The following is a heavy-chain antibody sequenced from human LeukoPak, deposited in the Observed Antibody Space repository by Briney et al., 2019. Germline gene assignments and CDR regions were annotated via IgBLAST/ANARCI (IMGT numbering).Heavy chain of an antibody. J-gene: IGHJ4*02. CDR3: AKDSGMIVVVIAYFDY. CDR1: GFTFSSYA. D-gene: IGHD3-22*01. CDR2: ISGSFIGT. Sequence: GGSLRLSCAASGFTFSSYAMSWVRQAPGKGLEWVSAISGSFIGTYYADSVKGRLTISRDNSKNTLYLQMNSLRAEDTAVYYCAKDSGMIVVVIAYFDYWGQGTLVTVSS. V-gene: IGHV3-23*01.